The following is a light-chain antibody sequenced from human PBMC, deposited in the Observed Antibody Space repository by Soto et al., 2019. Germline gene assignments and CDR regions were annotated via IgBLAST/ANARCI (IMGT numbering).Light chain of an antibody. J-gene: IGKJ1*01. CDR1: QSVSSSY. CDR2: GAS. CDR3: QQYGSSPGT. V-gene: IGKV3-20*01. Sequence: SVLPQSPVTLSFAPREIATLSCSSSQSVSSSYLAWYQQKPGQAPRLLIYGASSRATGIPDRFSGSGSGTDFTLTISRLEPEDFAVYYCQQYGSSPGTFGQGTKVDIK.